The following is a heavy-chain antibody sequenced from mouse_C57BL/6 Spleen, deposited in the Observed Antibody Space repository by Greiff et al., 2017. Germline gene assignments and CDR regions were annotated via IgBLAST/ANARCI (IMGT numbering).Heavy chain of an antibody. J-gene: IGHJ2*01. D-gene: IGHD1-1*01. CDR3: ARWYYGSSYRFDY. CDR1: GYAFSSSW. CDR2: IDPNSGGT. V-gene: IGHV1-72*01. Sequence: VQLQQSGPELVKPGASVKISCKASGYAFSSSWMNWVKQRPGRGLEWIGRIDPNSGGTKYNEKFKSKATLTVDKPSSTAYMQLSSLTSEDSAVYYCARWYYGSSYRFDYWGQGTTLTVSS.